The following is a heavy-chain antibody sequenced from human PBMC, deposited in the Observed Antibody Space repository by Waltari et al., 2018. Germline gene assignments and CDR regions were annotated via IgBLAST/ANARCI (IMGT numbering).Heavy chain of an antibody. J-gene: IGHJ5*02. D-gene: IGHD6-13*01. CDR3: AKNGGSTTPWFDP. Sequence: EVQLLESGGGLVQPGGSLRLSCAASGCPISRYAMGWVRQAPGKGLEWVSAISGSGGSTYYADSVKGRFTISRDNSKNTLYLQMNSLRAEDTAVYYCAKNGGSTTPWFDPWGQGTLVTVSS. V-gene: IGHV3-23*01. CDR1: GCPISRYA. CDR2: ISGSGGST.